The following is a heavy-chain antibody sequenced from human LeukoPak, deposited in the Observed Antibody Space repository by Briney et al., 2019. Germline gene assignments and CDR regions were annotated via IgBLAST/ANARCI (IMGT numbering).Heavy chain of an antibody. CDR2: IYTSGVT. Sequence: AETLSLTCTVSGGSISSYYWSWIRQPPGKGLEWIGRIYTSGVTHYNPSLKRRVTMSVDPYKNQFSLKLSAVTAADKAVYYCARGHGGAAGFDYWGQGTLVTVSS. CDR3: ARGHGGAAGFDY. D-gene: IGHD6-13*01. J-gene: IGHJ4*02. CDR1: GGSISSYY. V-gene: IGHV4-4*07.